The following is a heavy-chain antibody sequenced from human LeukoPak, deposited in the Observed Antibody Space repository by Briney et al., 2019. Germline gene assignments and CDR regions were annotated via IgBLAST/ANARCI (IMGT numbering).Heavy chain of an antibody. Sequence: PGRSLRLSCAASGFTFDDCAMHWVRQAPGKGLEWVSGISWNSGSIGYADSVKGRFTISRDNAKNSLYLQMNSLRAEDTALYYCAATEWLRYGMDVWGQGTTVTVSS. CDR1: GFTFDDCA. D-gene: IGHD5-12*01. J-gene: IGHJ6*02. CDR2: ISWNSGSI. CDR3: AATEWLRYGMDV. V-gene: IGHV3-9*01.